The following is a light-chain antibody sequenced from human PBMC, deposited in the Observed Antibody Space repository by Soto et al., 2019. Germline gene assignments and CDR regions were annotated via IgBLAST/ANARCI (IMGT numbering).Light chain of an antibody. Sequence: EIVLTQSPATLSLSPGERATLSCRASQSVSSYLAWYQQKVGQAPRLLIYDASNRATGIPARFSGSGSGTDFTLTISSLEPEDFAVYFCQHRSNWPPYTFGQGTKLEI. CDR2: DAS. CDR1: QSVSSY. CDR3: QHRSNWPPYT. V-gene: IGKV3-11*01. J-gene: IGKJ2*01.